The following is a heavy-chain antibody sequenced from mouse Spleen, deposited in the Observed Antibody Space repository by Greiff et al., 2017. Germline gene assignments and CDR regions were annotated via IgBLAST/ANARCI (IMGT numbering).Heavy chain of an antibody. CDR2: IYPGSGST. J-gene: IGHJ4*01. CDR3: ARWDYRHEAMDY. V-gene: IGHV1-55*01. D-gene: IGHD2-14*01. CDR1: GYTFTSYW. Sequence: VQLQQSGAELVKPGASVKMSCKASGYTFTSYWITWVKQRPGQGLEWIGDIYPGSGSTNYNEKFKSKATLTVDTSSSTAYMQLSSLTSEDSAVYYCARWDYRHEAMDYWGQGTSVTVSS.